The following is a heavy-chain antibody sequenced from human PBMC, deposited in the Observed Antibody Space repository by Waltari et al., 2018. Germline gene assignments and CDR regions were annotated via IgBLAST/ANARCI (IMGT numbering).Heavy chain of an antibody. J-gene: IGHJ6*02. CDR1: GGSISSHY. Sequence: QVQLQESGPGLVKPSETLSLTCTVSGGSISSHYWSWIRQPPGKGLEWIGYIYYSGSTNYNPSLKSRFTISVDTSKNQFSLKLSSVTAADTAVYYCARASGTPYYYYGMDVWGQGTTVTVSS. CDR2: IYYSGST. D-gene: IGHD3-3*01. V-gene: IGHV4-59*11. CDR3: ARASGTPYYYYGMDV.